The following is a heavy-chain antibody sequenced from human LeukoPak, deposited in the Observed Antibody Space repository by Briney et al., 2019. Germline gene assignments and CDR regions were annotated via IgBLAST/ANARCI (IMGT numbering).Heavy chain of an antibody. Sequence: PSETLSLTCTVSGGSISSSSYYWGWIRHPPGKGLESIGSIYYTGSTYYNPSLKSRVTISVDTSKNQFSLKLSSVTAADTAVYYCARQAAYCSSGSCYPNWFDPWGQGTLVTVSS. CDR3: ARQAAYCSSGSCYPNWFDP. V-gene: IGHV4-39*01. CDR2: IYYTGST. CDR1: GGSISSSSYY. J-gene: IGHJ5*02. D-gene: IGHD2-15*01.